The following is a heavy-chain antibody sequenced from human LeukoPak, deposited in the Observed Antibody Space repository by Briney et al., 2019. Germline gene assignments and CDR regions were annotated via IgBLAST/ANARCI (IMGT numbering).Heavy chain of an antibody. CDR3: ARERGEWEPLLRYQYYYMDV. J-gene: IGHJ6*03. CDR2: TYYRSKWYN. Sequence: SQTLSLTCAISGDSVSINSAAWNWLRQSPSRGLEWLGRTYYRSKWYNDYAVSVKSRITINPDTSKNQFSLQLNSVTPEDTAVYYCARERGEWEPLLRYQYYYMDVWGKGTTVTVSS. V-gene: IGHV6-1*01. CDR1: GDSVSINSAA. D-gene: IGHD1-26*01.